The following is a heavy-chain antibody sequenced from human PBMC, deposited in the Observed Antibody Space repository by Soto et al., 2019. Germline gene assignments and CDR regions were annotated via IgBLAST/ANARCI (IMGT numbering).Heavy chain of an antibody. CDR3: AVAMVREILIFESSGMHV. Sequence: QVHLVQSGAEVKKPGSSVKVSCKTSGGSFNNYAVSWVRQAPGQGLDWMGGIIPNFDTPNYAQKFQDRVTIIADESTSTVYMEPRSLRSNDTAVYYCAVAMVREILIFESSGMHVWGQGTTVIVSS. CDR1: GGSFNNYA. V-gene: IGHV1-69*01. J-gene: IGHJ6*02. CDR2: IIPNFDTP. D-gene: IGHD3-10*01.